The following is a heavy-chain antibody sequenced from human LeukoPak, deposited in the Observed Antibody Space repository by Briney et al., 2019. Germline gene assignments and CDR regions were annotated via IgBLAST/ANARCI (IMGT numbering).Heavy chain of an antibody. D-gene: IGHD3-22*01. CDR1: GGSISSGGYS. CDR3: ALVVVNWFDP. CDR2: IYTSGST. V-gene: IGHV4-61*02. J-gene: IGHJ5*02. Sequence: SETLSLTCAVSGGSISSGGYSWSWIRQPAGKGLEWIGRIYTSGSTNYNPSLKSRVTMSVDTSKNQFSLKLSSVTAADTAVYYCALVVVNWFDPWGQGTLVTVSS.